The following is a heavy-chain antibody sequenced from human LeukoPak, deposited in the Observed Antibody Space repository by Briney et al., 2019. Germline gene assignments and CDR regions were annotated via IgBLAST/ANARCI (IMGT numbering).Heavy chain of an antibody. CDR1: GFTFSSHA. V-gene: IGHV3-23*01. CDR2: ISGSGGST. D-gene: IGHD1-26*01. J-gene: IGHJ2*01. Sequence: GGSLRLSCAASGFTFSSHAMSWVRQAPGRGLEWVSGISGSGGSTYYVDSVKGRFTTSRDNSKNTLYLQMNSLRAEDTAVYYCAKGNWGERLDWYFDLWGRGTLVTVSS. CDR3: AKGNWGERLDWYFDL.